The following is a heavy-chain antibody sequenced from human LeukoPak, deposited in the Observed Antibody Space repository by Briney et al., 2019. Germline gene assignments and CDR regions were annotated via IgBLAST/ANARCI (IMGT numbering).Heavy chain of an antibody. CDR3: ARVDAVAGCDAFDI. CDR1: GYSISSGYY. CDR2: IYHSGST. Sequence: SETLSLTCTVSGYSISSGYYWGWIRQPPGQGLEWIGSIYHSGSTYYNPSLKSRVTISVDTSKNQFSLKLSSVTAADTAVYYCARVDAVAGCDAFDIWGQGTMVTVSS. D-gene: IGHD6-19*01. V-gene: IGHV4-38-2*02. J-gene: IGHJ3*02.